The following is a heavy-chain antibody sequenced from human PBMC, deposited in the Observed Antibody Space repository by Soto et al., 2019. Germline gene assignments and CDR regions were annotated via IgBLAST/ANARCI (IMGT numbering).Heavy chain of an antibody. CDR3: ARGTVTGSEYNYYYYGMDV. CDR2: IIPIFGTT. V-gene: IGHV1-69*12. J-gene: IGHJ6*02. D-gene: IGHD1-1*01. CDR1: GGTFSSYA. Sequence: QVQLVQSGADVKKPGSSVKVSCKASGGTFSSYAIDWVRQAPGQGLEWMGGIIPIFGTTNYAQKLQGRVKLTADESTRTAYMELSTLRSEDTAVYYCARGTVTGSEYNYYYYGMDVWGQGTTVTVSS.